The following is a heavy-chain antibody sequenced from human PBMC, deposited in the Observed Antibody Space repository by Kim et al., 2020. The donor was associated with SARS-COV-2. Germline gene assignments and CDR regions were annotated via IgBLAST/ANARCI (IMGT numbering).Heavy chain of an antibody. CDR2: INPNSGGT. CDR3: ARGDSSGWYRKSPYYYGMDV. D-gene: IGHD6-19*01. CDR1: GYTFTGYY. V-gene: IGHV1-2*02. Sequence: ASVKVSCKASGYTFTGYYMHWVRQAPGQGLEWMGWINPNSGGTNYAQKFQGRVTMTRDTSISTAYMELSRLRSDDTAVYYCARGDSSGWYRKSPYYYGMDVWGQGTTVTVSS. J-gene: IGHJ6*02.